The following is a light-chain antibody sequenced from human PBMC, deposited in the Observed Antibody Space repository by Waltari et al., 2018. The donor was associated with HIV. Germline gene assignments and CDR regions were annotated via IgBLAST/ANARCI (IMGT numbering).Light chain of an antibody. CDR3: QVWHSKSDHVV. CDR2: DAS. CDR1: KIGTKS. V-gene: IGLV3-21*03. J-gene: IGLJ2*01. Sequence: SYVLTQAPSVSVVPGKTASISLGGDKIGTKSVNWYQQKPGQAPVLVVYDASDRPSGIPERFSGFNSGNTATLTISRVEAGDEADYYCQVWHSKSDHVVFGGGTKVTVL.